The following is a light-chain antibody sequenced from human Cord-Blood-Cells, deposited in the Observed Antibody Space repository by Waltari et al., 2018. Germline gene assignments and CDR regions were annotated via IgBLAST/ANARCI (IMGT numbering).Light chain of an antibody. CDR1: SRYVGSYNL. Sequence: QSALTQPASVSGSPGQSITISCTDTSRYVGSYNLVSWYQQHPGKAPNLMIYEGSKRPSGVSNLFSGSKSGNTASLTISGLQAEDEADYYCCSYAGSSTVVFGGGTKLTVL. CDR2: EGS. CDR3: CSYAGSSTVV. V-gene: IGLV2-23*01. J-gene: IGLJ2*01.